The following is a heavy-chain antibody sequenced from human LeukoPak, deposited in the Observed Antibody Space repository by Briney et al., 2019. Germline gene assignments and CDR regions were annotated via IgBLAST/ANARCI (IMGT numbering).Heavy chain of an antibody. V-gene: IGHV1-46*01. D-gene: IGHD3/OR15-3a*01. Sequence: ASVKVSCKVSGYTFTVLSMHWVRQAPGQGLEWVGIINPSDSITTYAQKFQGRVTMTRDTSTSTVYMELSSLRSEDSAVYYCARGYPLDWNYFDYWGQGTLVTVSS. CDR3: ARGYPLDWNYFDY. J-gene: IGHJ4*02. CDR2: INPSDSIT. CDR1: GYTFTVLS.